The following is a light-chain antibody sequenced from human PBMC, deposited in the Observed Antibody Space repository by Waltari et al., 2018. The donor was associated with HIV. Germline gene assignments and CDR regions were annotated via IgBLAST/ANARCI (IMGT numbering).Light chain of an antibody. Sequence: SYVMTQSPSVSVAPGQTARITCGGYNIGSKTVHWYQQKPGQAPVLVVYDDSVRPFGIPERFSGSNSGNTATLTVSRVEAGDEAGYYCQVWETIGDHRVFGGGTTLTVL. V-gene: IGLV3-21*02. CDR1: NIGSKT. J-gene: IGLJ3*02. CDR2: DDS. CDR3: QVWETIGDHRV.